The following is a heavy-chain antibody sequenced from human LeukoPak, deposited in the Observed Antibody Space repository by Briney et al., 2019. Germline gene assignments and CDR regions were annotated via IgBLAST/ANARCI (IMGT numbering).Heavy chain of an antibody. CDR1: GYTFTSYY. J-gene: IGHJ4*02. V-gene: IGHV1-46*01. D-gene: IGHD5-12*01. CDR2: INPSGGGR. CDR3: ARSGAGVATSHALDY. Sequence: WASVRVSCKASGYTFTSYYMHWVGQAPGQGREWMGVINPSGGGRSYAKKFQGRVTMTTDPSTSTLYMELSSLTSAHTAVYYCARSGAGVATSHALDYWGQGTLVTVSS.